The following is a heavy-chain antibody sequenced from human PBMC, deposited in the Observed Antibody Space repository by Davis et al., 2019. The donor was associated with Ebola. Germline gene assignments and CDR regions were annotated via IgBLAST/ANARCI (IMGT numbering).Heavy chain of an antibody. CDR1: GFTFSNHA. CDR2: ISYEGSKE. J-gene: IGHJ6*02. Sequence: GESLKISCAASGFTFSNHALHWVRQAPGKGLEWVALISYEGSKEDYADSVKGRFTISRDNSKNMLYLQMSSLRVEDTAVYFCARVATTDYYYDGMDVWGQGTTVTVSS. V-gene: IGHV3-30*04. CDR3: ARVATTDYYYDGMDV. D-gene: IGHD1/OR15-1a*01.